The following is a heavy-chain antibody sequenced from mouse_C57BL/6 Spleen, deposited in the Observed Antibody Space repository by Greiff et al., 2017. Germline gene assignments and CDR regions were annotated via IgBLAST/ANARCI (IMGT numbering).Heavy chain of an antibody. D-gene: IGHD2-1*01. CDR2: IHPNSGST. CDR3: ASRIYSYTGFAY. J-gene: IGHJ3*01. Sequence: QVQLQQPGAELVKPGASVKLSCKASGYTFTSYWMHWVKQRPGQGLEWIGMIHPNSGSTNYNEKFKSKATLTVDKSSSTAYMQLSSLTSEDSAVYYCASRIYSYTGFAYWGQGTLVTVSA. CDR1: GYTFTSYW. V-gene: IGHV1-64*01.